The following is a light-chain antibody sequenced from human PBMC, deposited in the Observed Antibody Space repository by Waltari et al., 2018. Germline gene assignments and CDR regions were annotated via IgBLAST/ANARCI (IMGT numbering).Light chain of an antibody. CDR3: TSFTSSNTYV. CDR1: SSDLGKYNY. J-gene: IGLJ1*01. CDR2: DVS. Sequence: QSALTQPASVSGSPGQSITISCRGTSSDLGKYNYVSWFQQHPGKAPKLMIYDVSNRPSGVSDRFSGSKSGNTASLTISGLQTEDESDYYCTSFTSSNTYVFGTGTKVTVL. V-gene: IGLV2-14*03.